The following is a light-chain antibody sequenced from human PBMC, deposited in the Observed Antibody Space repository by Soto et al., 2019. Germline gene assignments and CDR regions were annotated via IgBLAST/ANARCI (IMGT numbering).Light chain of an antibody. CDR3: HVWDSSSEHYV. CDR2: DNN. J-gene: IGLJ1*01. V-gene: IGLV3-21*02. CDR1: DIGGKS. Sequence: SYVVTQPHSLSVAPGQTATITCEGNDIGGKSVHWYQQKPGQAPAVVIYDNNDRPSGIPERCSGFNSGDMATLTISWVEAGDGADYYCHVWDSSSEHYVFGTGTKLTVL.